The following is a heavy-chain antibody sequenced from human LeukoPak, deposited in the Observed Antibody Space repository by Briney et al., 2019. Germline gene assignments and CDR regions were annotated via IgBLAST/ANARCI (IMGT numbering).Heavy chain of an antibody. D-gene: IGHD2-21*02. Sequence: GGSLRLSCAASGFTFRNYGMHWVRQAPGKGLEWVAIIWYDGSNKYYADSVKGRFTISRDNSKNTLYLQMNSLRAEDTAVYYCATVRGCGGDCYYSDYWGQGTLVTVSS. CDR3: ATVRGCGGDCYYSDY. V-gene: IGHV3-33*01. J-gene: IGHJ4*02. CDR2: IWYDGSNK. CDR1: GFTFRNYG.